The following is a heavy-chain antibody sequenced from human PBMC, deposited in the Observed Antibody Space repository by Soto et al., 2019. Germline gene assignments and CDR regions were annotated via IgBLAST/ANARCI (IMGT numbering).Heavy chain of an antibody. J-gene: IGHJ6*03. V-gene: IGHV4-59*01. CDR1: GGSISSYY. D-gene: IGHD2-21*01. Sequence: SETLSLTCTVSGGSISSYYWSWIRQPPGKGLEWIGYIYYSGSTNYNPSLKSRVTISVDTSKNQFSLKLSSVTAADTAVYYCARCGDYYYYYYMDVWRKGTTVTVSS. CDR2: IYYSGST. CDR3: ARCGDYYYYYYMDV.